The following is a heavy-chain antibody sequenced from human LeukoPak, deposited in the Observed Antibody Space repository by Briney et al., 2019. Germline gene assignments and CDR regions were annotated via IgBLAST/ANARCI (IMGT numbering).Heavy chain of an antibody. D-gene: IGHD6-19*01. CDR1: GYTFTDYS. J-gene: IGHJ4*02. V-gene: IGHV1-18*04. Sequence: ASVKVSCKASGYTFTDYSMHWVRQAPGQGLEWMGWISPYNGNTRYVKKLQGRVTVTTDTSTSTAYMELRSLRFDDTAVYYCARAGSGSGWYFDYWGQGTLVTVSS. CDR2: ISPYNGNT. CDR3: ARAGSGSGWYFDY.